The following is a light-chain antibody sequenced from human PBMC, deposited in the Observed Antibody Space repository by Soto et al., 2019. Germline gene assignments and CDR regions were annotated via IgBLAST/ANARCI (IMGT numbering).Light chain of an antibody. CDR2: EVN. J-gene: IGLJ7*01. Sequence: QSALTQPASVSGSPGQSITISCTGTSSNVGSYKLVSWYQQHPGKAPKLMIFEVNKRPSGVSNRFSGSKSGSSATLGITGLQTGDEADYYCGTWDSSLSAAVFGGGTQLTVL. CDR1: SSNVGSYKL. V-gene: IGLV2-14*02. CDR3: GTWDSSLSAAV.